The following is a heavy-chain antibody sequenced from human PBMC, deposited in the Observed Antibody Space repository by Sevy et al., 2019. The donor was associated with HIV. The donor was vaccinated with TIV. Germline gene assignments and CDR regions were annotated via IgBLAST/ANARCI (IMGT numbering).Heavy chain of an antibody. CDR2: ISGSGSRT. V-gene: IGHV3-23*01. CDR1: GFSFDSYG. D-gene: IGHD3-22*01. J-gene: IGHJ6*03. CDR3: AKGGGGHYDPDEIGYYFYYYNMDV. Sequence: GGSLRLSCAVSGFSFDSYGMTWVRQAPGKGLEWVSGISGSGSRTYYADSVKGRFNISRDNYKNTLELQMNSLRSEDTAIYFCAKGGGGHYDPDEIGYYFYYYNMDVWGKGTTVTVSS.